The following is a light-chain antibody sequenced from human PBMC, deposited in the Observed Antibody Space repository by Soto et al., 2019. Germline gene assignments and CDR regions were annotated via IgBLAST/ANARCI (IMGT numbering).Light chain of an antibody. CDR1: SSNIGAGYD. V-gene: IGLV1-40*01. CDR2: GNS. J-gene: IGLJ2*01. CDR3: QSYDSSLDVV. Sequence: QLVLTQPPSVSGAPGQRVTISCTGSSSNIGAGYDVHWYQQLPGTAPKLLIYGNSNRPSGVPDRFSGSKSGTSASLAITGLQAEDEADYYCQSYDSSLDVVFGGGIKLTVL.